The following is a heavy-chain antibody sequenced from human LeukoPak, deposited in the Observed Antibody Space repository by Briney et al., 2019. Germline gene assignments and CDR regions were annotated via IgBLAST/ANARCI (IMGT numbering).Heavy chain of an antibody. J-gene: IGHJ5*02. CDR1: GGSISSSSYY. Sequence: PSETLSLTCTVSGGSISSSSYYWGWIRQPPGKGLEWIGSIYYSGSTYYNPSLKSRVTISVDTSKNQFSLKLSSVTAADTAVYYCASLYSSSAGNWFDPWGQGTLVTVSS. D-gene: IGHD6-6*01. CDR2: IYYSGST. V-gene: IGHV4-39*01. CDR3: ASLYSSSAGNWFDP.